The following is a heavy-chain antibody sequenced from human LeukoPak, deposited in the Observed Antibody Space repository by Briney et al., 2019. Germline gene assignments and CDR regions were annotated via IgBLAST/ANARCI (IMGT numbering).Heavy chain of an antibody. CDR3: ARNSSGWDLYYFDY. CDR1: GFTFDDYA. D-gene: IGHD6-19*01. J-gene: IGHJ4*02. CDR2: ISSSSYT. Sequence: GGSLRLSCAASGFTFDDYAMHWVRQAPGKGLEWVSYISSSSYTNYADSVKGRFTISRDNAKNSLYLQMNSLRAEDTAVYYCARNSSGWDLYYFDYWGQGTLVTVSS. V-gene: IGHV3-69-1*01.